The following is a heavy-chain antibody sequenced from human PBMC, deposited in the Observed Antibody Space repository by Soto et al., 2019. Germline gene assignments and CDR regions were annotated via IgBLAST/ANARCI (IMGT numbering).Heavy chain of an antibody. V-gene: IGHV1-69*06. CDR2: IIPIFGTA. J-gene: IGHJ4*02. CDR3: ARGGPSYYGDYVRY. D-gene: IGHD4-17*01. Sequence: GASVKVSCKASGGTFSSYAISWVRQAPGQGLEWMGGIIPIFGTANYAQKFQGRVTITADKSTSTAYMELSSLRSEDTAVYYCARGGPSYYGDYVRYWGQVTLVTVPS. CDR1: GGTFSSYA.